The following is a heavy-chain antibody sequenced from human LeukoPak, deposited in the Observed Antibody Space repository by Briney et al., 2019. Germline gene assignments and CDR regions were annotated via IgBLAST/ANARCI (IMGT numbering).Heavy chain of an antibody. J-gene: IGHJ6*02. CDR3: ARPGGGSGMEKYYGMDV. Sequence: PGGSLRLSCAASGFTFSDYYMSWIRQAPGKGLEWVSYISSSSSYTNYADSVKGRFTISRDNAKNSLYLQMNSLRAEDTAVYYCARPGGGSGMEKYYGMDVWGQGTTVTVSS. V-gene: IGHV3-11*06. D-gene: IGHD3-10*01. CDR2: ISSSSSYT. CDR1: GFTFSDYY.